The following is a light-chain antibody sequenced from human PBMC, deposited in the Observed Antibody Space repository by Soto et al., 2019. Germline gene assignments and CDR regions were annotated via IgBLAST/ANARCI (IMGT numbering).Light chain of an antibody. CDR1: SSDVGGYNF. J-gene: IGLJ2*01. V-gene: IGLV2-14*01. Sequence: QSALTQPASVSGSPGQSITISCTGTSSDVGGYNFVSWYQQHPGKAPKLMIYEVTDRPSGVSHRFSGSKSGSTASLTISGLQAEDEADYYCSSYTRRNTLAFGGGTTLTVL. CDR2: EVT. CDR3: SSYTRRNTLA.